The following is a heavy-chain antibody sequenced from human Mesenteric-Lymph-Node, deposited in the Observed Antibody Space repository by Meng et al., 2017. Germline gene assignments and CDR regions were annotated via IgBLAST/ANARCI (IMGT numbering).Heavy chain of an antibody. D-gene: IGHD2-2*01. Sequence: GEALKISWAASGFTFSRYWMYWVRQAPGKGLMWGSHINNDGSSTRYADSVKGRFTISRDNAKNTLSLQMNSLSADDTAVYYCSRDSSNDYWGQGTLVTVSS. CDR1: GFTFSRYW. V-gene: IGHV3-74*01. CDR2: INNDGSST. CDR3: SRDSSNDY. J-gene: IGHJ4*02.